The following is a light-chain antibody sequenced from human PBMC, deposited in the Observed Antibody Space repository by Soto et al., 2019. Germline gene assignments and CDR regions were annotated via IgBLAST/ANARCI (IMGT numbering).Light chain of an antibody. V-gene: IGKV3-15*01. Sequence: EILMTQSPASLSVSPGERVILSCRATQSISSNLAWYQQKPGQAPRLLIYGTSTRATGIPARFSGSGSGTEFTLTITSLQSEDFALYFCQQYNNWPLTLGQGTRLEIK. CDR3: QQYNNWPLT. CDR2: GTS. CDR1: QSISSN. J-gene: IGKJ5*01.